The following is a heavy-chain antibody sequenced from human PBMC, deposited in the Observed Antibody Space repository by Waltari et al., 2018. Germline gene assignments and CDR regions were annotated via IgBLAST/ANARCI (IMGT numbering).Heavy chain of an antibody. D-gene: IGHD3-16*01. J-gene: IGHJ4*02. CDR2: IYHSGGP. CDR1: GYSISSGYY. V-gene: IGHV4-38-2*01. Sequence: QVQLQESGPGLVKPSETLSLTCAVSGYSISSGYYWGWIRQPPGKGLEWIGSIYHSGGPYYNPSLNSRVTIAVETSKNQFSRKLGSVTAADTAVYYCARVFYDYVWGSYYFDYWGQGTLVTVSS. CDR3: ARVFYDYVWGSYYFDY.